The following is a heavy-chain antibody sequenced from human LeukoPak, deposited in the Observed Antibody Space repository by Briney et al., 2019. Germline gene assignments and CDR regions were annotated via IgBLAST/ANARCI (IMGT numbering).Heavy chain of an antibody. Sequence: PGGSLRLSCAASGFTFSSYSMNWVRQAPGKGLEWVPSISSSSSYIYYADSVKSRFTISRDNAKNSLYLQMNSLRAEDAAVYYCARNHYGSGNKWGQGTLVTVSS. J-gene: IGHJ4*02. CDR3: ARNHYGSGNK. CDR1: GFTFSSYS. D-gene: IGHD3-10*01. CDR2: ISSSSSYI. V-gene: IGHV3-21*01.